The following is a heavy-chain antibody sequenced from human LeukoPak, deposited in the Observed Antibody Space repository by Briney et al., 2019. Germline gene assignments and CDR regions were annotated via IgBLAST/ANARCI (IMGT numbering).Heavy chain of an antibody. V-gene: IGHV2-5*02. Sequence: SGPTLVNPTQTPTLTCTFSGFSLSTSGVGVGWIRQPPGKALEWLALIYWDDDKRYSPSLKSRLTITKDTSKNQVVLTMTNMDPVDTATYYCAHRPGDSSGYYYAFDYWGQGTLVTVSS. CDR2: IYWDDDK. J-gene: IGHJ4*02. CDR1: GFSLSTSGVG. CDR3: AHRPGDSSGYYYAFDY. D-gene: IGHD3-22*01.